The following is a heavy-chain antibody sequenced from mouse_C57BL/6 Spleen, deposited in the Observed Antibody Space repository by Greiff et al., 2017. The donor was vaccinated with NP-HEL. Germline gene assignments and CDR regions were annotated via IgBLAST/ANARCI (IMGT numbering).Heavy chain of an antibody. CDR2: IYPGSGST. J-gene: IGHJ2*01. CDR3: ARRGSKFYYFDY. V-gene: IGHV1-55*01. D-gene: IGHD2-5*01. CDR1: GYTFTSYW. Sequence: QVQLQQPGAELVKPGASVKMSCKASGYTFTSYWITWVKQRPGQGLEWIGDIYPGSGSTNYNEKFKSKATLTVDTSSSTAYMQLSSLTSEDSAVYYCARRGSKFYYFDYWGQGTTLTVSS.